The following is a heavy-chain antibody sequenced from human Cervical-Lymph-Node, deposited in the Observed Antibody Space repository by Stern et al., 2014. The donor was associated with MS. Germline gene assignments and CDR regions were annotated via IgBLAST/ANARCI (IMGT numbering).Heavy chain of an antibody. D-gene: IGHD3-3*01. Sequence: QVQLGQSGAEVKKPGASVKVSCKASGYTFTGYYMHWVRQAPGQGLEYMGWISANNGGTRYEQNFQGRVSMTRDTSISTVYMELNRLRSDDTAVYYCARDCLLDYWSGCHDYWGQGTLVTVS. CDR3: ARDCLLDYWSGCHDY. CDR2: ISANNGGT. V-gene: IGHV1-2*02. CDR1: GYTFTGYY. J-gene: IGHJ4*02.